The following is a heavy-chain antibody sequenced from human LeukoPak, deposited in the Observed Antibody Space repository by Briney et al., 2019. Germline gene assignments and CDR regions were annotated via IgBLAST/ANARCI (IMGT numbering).Heavy chain of an antibody. D-gene: IGHD2-8*01. CDR2: ISSTSSYI. CDR1: GFTFSSYS. J-gene: IGHJ4*02. Sequence: GGSLRLSCAASGFTFSSYSISWVRQAPGKGLEWVSSISSTSSYIYYADSVKGRFTISRDNAKNSLYLQMNSLRAEDTAVYCCARHHCTNGVCFYDYWGQGTLVTVSS. V-gene: IGHV3-21*01. CDR3: ARHHCTNGVCFYDY.